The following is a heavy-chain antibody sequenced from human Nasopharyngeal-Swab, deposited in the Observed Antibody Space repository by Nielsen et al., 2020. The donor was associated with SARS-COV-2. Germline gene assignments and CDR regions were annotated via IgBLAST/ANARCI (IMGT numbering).Heavy chain of an antibody. D-gene: IGHD4-11*01. V-gene: IGHV1-46*01. Sequence: ASVKVSCKASGYTFTSYYMHWVRQAPGQGLEWMGIINPSGGSTSYAQKFQGRVTMTRDTSTSTVYMELSSLRSEDTAVYYCARDHYSNYGLDWFDPWGQGTLVTVSS. CDR2: INPSGGST. CDR3: ARDHYSNYGLDWFDP. J-gene: IGHJ5*02. CDR1: GYTFTSYY.